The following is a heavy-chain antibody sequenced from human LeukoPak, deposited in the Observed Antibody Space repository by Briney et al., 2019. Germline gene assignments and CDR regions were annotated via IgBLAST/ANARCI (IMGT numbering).Heavy chain of an antibody. CDR1: GFTFSTYS. J-gene: IGHJ4*02. V-gene: IGHV3-21*01. D-gene: IGHD2-15*01. CDR3: ARDGVYCSGGSCDHLDY. CDR2: ISSGSGYI. Sequence: EGSLRISCAASGFTFSTYSMNWVRQAPGKGLEWVSSISSGSGYIYYADSVKGRFTISRDNAKNSLYLQMNSLRAEDTAVYYCARDGVYCSGGSCDHLDYWGQGTLVTVSS.